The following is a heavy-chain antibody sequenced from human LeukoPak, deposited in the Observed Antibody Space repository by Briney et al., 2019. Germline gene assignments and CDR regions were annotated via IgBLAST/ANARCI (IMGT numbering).Heavy chain of an antibody. CDR1: GYSLTSHA. Sequence: ASVKVSCKASGYSLTSHAMNWVRQAPGQGLEWLGWMNTNTGNPTYAQGFTGRFVFSLDTSVSTAYLQISSLKPEDTAVYYCTREIDPRYSYGYGDYWGQGTLVTVSS. V-gene: IGHV7-4-1*02. J-gene: IGHJ4*02. CDR2: MNTNTGNP. D-gene: IGHD5-18*01. CDR3: TREIDPRYSYGYGDY.